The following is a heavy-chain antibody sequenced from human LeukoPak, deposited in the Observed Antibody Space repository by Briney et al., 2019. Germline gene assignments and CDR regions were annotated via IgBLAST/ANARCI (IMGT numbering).Heavy chain of an antibody. CDR1: GYTFTGYY. J-gene: IGHJ4*02. CDR3: ARDLANVTPYFDY. D-gene: IGHD4/OR15-4a*01. Sequence: ASVKVSCKASGYTFTGYYMHWVRQAPGQGLEWMGIINPSGGSTNYAQKFQGRVTMTRDTSTSTVYMELSSLRSEDTAVYYCARDLANVTPYFDYWGQGILVTVSS. CDR2: INPSGGST. V-gene: IGHV1-46*01.